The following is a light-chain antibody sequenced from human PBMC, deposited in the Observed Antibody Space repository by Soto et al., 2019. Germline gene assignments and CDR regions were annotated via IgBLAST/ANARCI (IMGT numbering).Light chain of an antibody. V-gene: IGLV2-23*02. Sequence: QSALTQPASVSGSPGQSITISCTGTTSTVATYDLVSWYQQHPGKAPRLLIYEATKRHSGTSNRFSGSKSGNTASLTISGLQSEDEADYYCPSFAGSVAVYVMFGGGTKLTVL. CDR3: PSFAGSVAVYVM. CDR1: TSTVATYDL. CDR2: EAT. J-gene: IGLJ3*02.